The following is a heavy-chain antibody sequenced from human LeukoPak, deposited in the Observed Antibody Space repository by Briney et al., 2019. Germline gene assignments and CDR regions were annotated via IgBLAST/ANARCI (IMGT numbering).Heavy chain of an antibody. CDR2: ISYDGSNK. CDR3: AKDGWFGGARSYFDY. Sequence: GGSLRLSCAASGFTFSSYGMHWVRQAPGKELEWVAVISYDGSNKYYADSVKGRFTISRDNSKNTLYLQMNSLRAEDTAVYYCAKDGWFGGARSYFDYWGQGTLVTVSS. CDR1: GFTFSSYG. V-gene: IGHV3-30*18. J-gene: IGHJ4*02. D-gene: IGHD3-10*01.